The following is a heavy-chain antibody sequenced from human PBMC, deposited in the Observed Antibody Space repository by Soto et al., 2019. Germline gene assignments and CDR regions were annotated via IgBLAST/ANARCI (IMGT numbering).Heavy chain of an antibody. CDR1: GYTFTSYG. CDR3: ARGFYDFWSGYRGYYYYDGMDV. D-gene: IGHD3-3*01. CDR2: ISAYNGNT. Sequence: ASVKVSCKASGYTFTSYGISWVRQAPGQGLEWMGWISAYNGNTNYAQKLQGRVTMTTDTSTSTVYMELRSLRSDDTAVYYCARGFYDFWSGYRGYYYYDGMDVWGQGTKVTVSS. J-gene: IGHJ6*02. V-gene: IGHV1-18*01.